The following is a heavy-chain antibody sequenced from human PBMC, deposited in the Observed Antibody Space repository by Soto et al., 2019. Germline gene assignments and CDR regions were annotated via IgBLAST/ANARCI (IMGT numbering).Heavy chain of an antibody. J-gene: IGHJ4*02. CDR2: ISSSSSYI. Sequence: EVQLVESGGGLVKPGGSLRLSCAASGFTFSSYSMNWVRQAPGKGLEWVSSISSSSSYIYYADSVKGRFTISRDNAKNSLYLPMNSLSAEDTAVYYCAREVPAFDYWGQGTLVTVSS. CDR3: AREVPAFDY. V-gene: IGHV3-21*01. CDR1: GFTFSSYS.